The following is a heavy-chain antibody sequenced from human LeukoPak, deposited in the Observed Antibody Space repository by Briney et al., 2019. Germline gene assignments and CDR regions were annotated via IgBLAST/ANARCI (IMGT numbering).Heavy chain of an antibody. D-gene: IGHD5-24*01. CDR2: IYSGGST. CDR3: ARKRWLQGAFDY. J-gene: IGHJ4*02. V-gene: IGHV3-66*01. CDR1: GFTFSSYA. Sequence: TGGSPRLSCAASGFTFSSYAMSWVRQAPGKGLEWVSVIYSGGSTYYADSVKGRFTISRDNSKNTVYLQINSLRAEDTAVYYCARKRWLQGAFDYWGQGTLVTVSS.